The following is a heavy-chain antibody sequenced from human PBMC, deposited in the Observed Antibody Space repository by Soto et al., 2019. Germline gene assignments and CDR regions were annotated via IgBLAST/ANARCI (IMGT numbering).Heavy chain of an antibody. CDR3: ARGYCSGGSCYSSGPGP. V-gene: IGHV1-18*04. J-gene: IGHJ5*02. CDR1: GYTFTSYG. Sequence: ASVKVSCKASGYTFTSYGISWVRQAPGQGLEWMGWISAYNGNTKYAQKLQGRVTMTTDTSTSTAYMELRSLKSDDTAVYYCARGYCSGGSCYSSGPGPWGQGTLVTVSS. D-gene: IGHD2-15*01. CDR2: ISAYNGNT.